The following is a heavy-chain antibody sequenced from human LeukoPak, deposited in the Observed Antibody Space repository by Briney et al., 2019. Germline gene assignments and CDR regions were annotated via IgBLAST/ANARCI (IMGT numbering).Heavy chain of an antibody. CDR2: INPSSGTT. V-gene: IGHV1-46*01. D-gene: IGHD3-3*02. CDR3: ARDRAFAGTKEDAFDN. CDR1: GYIFTKYY. J-gene: IGHJ3*02. Sequence: ASVRVSCKASGYIFTKYYIHWVRRAPGQGLEWMGRINPSSGTTSYPQKFQGRVTMTRDTSTTTVYLDLSRLRSDDTALYYCARDRAFAGTKEDAFDNWGQGRMVTVSS.